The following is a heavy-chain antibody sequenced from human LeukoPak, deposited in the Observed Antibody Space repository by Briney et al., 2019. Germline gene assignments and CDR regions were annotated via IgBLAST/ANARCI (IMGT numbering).Heavy chain of an antibody. D-gene: IGHD5-24*01. CDR2: INPNAGST. J-gene: IGHJ4*02. CDR1: GYTFTKYY. V-gene: IGHV1-46*01. CDR3: ARDRDDYSIDY. Sequence: GASVKVSCKASGYTFTKYYMHWVRQAPGQGLEWMGIINPNAGSTRNAQKFQGRVSMTGDTSTSTFYMELSSLRSEDTAVYYCARDRDDYSIDYWGQGTLVTVSS.